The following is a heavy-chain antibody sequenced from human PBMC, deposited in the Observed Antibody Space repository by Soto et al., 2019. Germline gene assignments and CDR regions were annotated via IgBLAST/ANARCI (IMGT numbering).Heavy chain of an antibody. Sequence: QVQLVQSGAEVKKPESSVKVSCKAPGGTFSTYAISWVRQAPGQGLEWMGGIIPMFGTANYAQRFQDRVTITADESTNTVDVELSSLRSEDTAVYFCASGGQLWLRRINTGYSGWGQGTLVTVSS. D-gene: IGHD5-12*01. J-gene: IGHJ4*02. CDR1: GGTFSTYA. CDR2: IIPMFGTA. CDR3: ASGGQLWLRRINTGYSG. V-gene: IGHV1-69*12.